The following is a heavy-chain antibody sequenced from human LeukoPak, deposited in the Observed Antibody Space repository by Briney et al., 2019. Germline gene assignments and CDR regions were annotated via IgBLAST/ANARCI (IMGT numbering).Heavy chain of an antibody. J-gene: IGHJ5*02. D-gene: IGHD3-9*01. CDR2: ISGGGGGT. V-gene: IGHV3-23*01. Sequence: PGGSLRLSCAASGLTFSSYAMNWVRQAPGKGLEWVSGISGGGGGTYYTESVKGRFTISTDNSKNTLYLQMSSLRAEDAAVYYCAKGGNDILTGVDPWGQGTLVTVSS. CDR3: AKGGNDILTGVDP. CDR1: GLTFSSYA.